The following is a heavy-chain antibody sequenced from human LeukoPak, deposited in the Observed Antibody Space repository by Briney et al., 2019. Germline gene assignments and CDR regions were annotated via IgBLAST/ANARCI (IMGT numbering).Heavy chain of an antibody. J-gene: IGHJ4*02. Sequence: SETLSLTCTVSGGSISSSSYYWGWIRQPPGKGREWIGSIYYSGSTYYNPSLKSRVTISVDTSKNQFSLKLSSVTAADTAVYYCARPSAAGTVDYWGQGTLVTVSS. CDR1: GGSISSSSYY. CDR2: IYYSGST. V-gene: IGHV4-39*01. CDR3: ARPSAAGTVDY. D-gene: IGHD6-13*01.